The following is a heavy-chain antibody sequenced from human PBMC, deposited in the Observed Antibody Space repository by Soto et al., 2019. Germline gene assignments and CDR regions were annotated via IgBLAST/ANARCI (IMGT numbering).Heavy chain of an antibody. D-gene: IGHD3-10*01. V-gene: IGHV4-31*03. CDR1: GASISGGYY. CDR2: IYYSGST. CDR3: ARTDYGTAYFDP. Sequence: PSETLSLTCTVSGASISGGYYWSWIRQLPGKGLEWIGYIYYSGSTYYNPSLKGRVSISAVSSGHSFSLKLSSVTAADTAVYYCARTDYGTAYFDPWGQGSLVTVSS. J-gene: IGHJ5*02.